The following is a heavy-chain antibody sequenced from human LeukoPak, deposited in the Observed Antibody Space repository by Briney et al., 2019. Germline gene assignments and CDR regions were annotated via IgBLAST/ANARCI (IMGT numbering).Heavy chain of an antibody. CDR3: ASAMRDGYNSFSGFDY. CDR1: GGTFSSYA. CDR2: IIPIFGTA. Sequence: SVKVSCKASGGTFSSYAISWVRQAPGQGLEWMGGIIPIFGTANYARKFQGRVTITADESTSTAYMELSSLRSEDTAVYYCASAMRDGYNSFSGFDYWGQGTLVTVSS. D-gene: IGHD5-24*01. V-gene: IGHV1-69*01. J-gene: IGHJ4*02.